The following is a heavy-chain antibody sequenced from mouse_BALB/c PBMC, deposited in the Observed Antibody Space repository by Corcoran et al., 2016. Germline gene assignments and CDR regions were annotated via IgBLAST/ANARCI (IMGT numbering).Heavy chain of an antibody. Sequence: QIQLVQSGPELKKPGETVKISCRASGYTFTKYGINWVKQAPGKGIKWMGWINTTTGEPTYADDFKGRFAFSLETSASTDYLQINNSKNEDTATYVCTEGSYYYGLDYWGQGTSVTVSS. J-gene: IGHJ4*01. CDR2: INTTTGEP. CDR1: GYTFTKYG. V-gene: IGHV9-3-1*01. CDR3: TEGSYYYGLDY.